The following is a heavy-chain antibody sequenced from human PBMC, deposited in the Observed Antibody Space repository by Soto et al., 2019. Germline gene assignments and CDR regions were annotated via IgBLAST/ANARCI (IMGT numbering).Heavy chain of an antibody. D-gene: IGHD3-10*01. Sequence: ASVKVSCKASGYTFTSYAMHWVRQAPGQRLEWVGWINAGNGITKYSQKFQGRVTITRDTSASTAYMELSSLRSEDTAVYYCARESRGTGSYSYYFDYWGQGTLVTVSS. CDR3: ARESRGTGSYSYYFDY. V-gene: IGHV1-3*01. J-gene: IGHJ4*02. CDR2: INAGNGIT. CDR1: GYTFTSYA.